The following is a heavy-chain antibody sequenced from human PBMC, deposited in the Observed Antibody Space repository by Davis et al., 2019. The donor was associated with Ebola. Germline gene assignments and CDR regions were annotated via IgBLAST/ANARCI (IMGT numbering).Heavy chain of an antibody. CDR1: GFTFSSYT. V-gene: IGHV3-64D*08. J-gene: IGHJ4*02. D-gene: IGHD1-26*01. Sequence: GESLKISCSASGFTFSSYTMHWVSQAPGKGLEWVSAVSGSGTTTSYADAVKGRFTISRDNSKNTLYLQMSSLRAEDTAVYYCVKARELLFDYWGQGTLVTVSS. CDR2: VSGSGTTT. CDR3: VKARELLFDY.